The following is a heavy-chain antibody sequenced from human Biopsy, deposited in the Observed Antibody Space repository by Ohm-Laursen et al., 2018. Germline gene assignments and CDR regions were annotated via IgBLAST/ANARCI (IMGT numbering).Heavy chain of an antibody. J-gene: IGHJ3*02. CDR3: ARPTNARAGGAPFDI. CDR2: LWYDGTNK. V-gene: IGHV3-33*01. D-gene: IGHD1-1*01. CDR1: GFSFSSYG. Sequence: SLRLSCAASGFSFSSYGMHWVRQAPGKGLEWVAVLWYDGTNKYYADSVKGRFTISRDNSKNTLYLQMNSLRAEDTAMYYCARPTNARAGGAPFDIWGQGTVVTVSS.